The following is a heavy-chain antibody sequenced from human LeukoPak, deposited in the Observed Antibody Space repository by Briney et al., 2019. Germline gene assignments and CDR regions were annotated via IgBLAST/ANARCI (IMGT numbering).Heavy chain of an antibody. D-gene: IGHD3-10*01. Sequence: ASVKLSCKASGYSFTSYDISWVRQVTGQGLGWMGWMNPNSANTGYAQKFQGRVSMTSNTSISTAYMELSSLRSADTAVYYCARGVVHSLGFGELPDYWGQGTLVTVSS. V-gene: IGHV1-8*01. CDR1: GYSFTSYD. CDR2: MNPNSANT. CDR3: ARGVVHSLGFGELPDY. J-gene: IGHJ4*02.